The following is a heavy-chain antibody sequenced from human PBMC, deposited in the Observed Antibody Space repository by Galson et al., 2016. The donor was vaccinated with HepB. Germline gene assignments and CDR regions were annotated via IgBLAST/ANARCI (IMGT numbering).Heavy chain of an antibody. Sequence: SLRLSCAASGFVFSAYGMSWVRRSPGMGLEWVSTIDGGSVATYDADSVKGRISISRDNSKSTLYLQVNNLRVVDTAIYYCARVKGGQGYWSFDLWGRGIVVAVSS. D-gene: IGHD3-16*01. J-gene: IGHJ2*01. CDR2: IDGGSVAT. CDR3: ARVKGGQGYWSFDL. CDR1: GFVFSAYG. V-gene: IGHV3-23*01.